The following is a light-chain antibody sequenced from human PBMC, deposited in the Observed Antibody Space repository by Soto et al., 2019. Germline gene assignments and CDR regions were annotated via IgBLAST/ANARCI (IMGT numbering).Light chain of an antibody. J-gene: IGKJ1*01. CDR3: QQYNSYPWT. V-gene: IGKV1-5*01. CDR2: DAS. CDR1: QSISSW. Sequence: IQMTQSLSTLSASVGDGVTITCRASQSISSWLAWYQQKPGKAPKLLIYDASSLESGVPSRFSGSGSGTEFTLTISSLQPDDFATYYCQQYNSYPWTFGQGTKVDIK.